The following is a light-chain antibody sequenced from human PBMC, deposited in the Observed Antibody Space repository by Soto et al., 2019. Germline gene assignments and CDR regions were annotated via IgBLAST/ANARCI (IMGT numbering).Light chain of an antibody. J-gene: IGLJ1*01. Sequence: QSALTQPASVSGSPGQSITISCTGTSSDVGGYNYVSWYQQHPGKAPKLMIYDVSNRPSGVSNRFSGSKSGNTASLTISGLQAEDEADYYCSSYTSSSTPGVFGTGTKLIVL. V-gene: IGLV2-14*01. CDR2: DVS. CDR1: SSDVGGYNY. CDR3: SSYTSSSTPGV.